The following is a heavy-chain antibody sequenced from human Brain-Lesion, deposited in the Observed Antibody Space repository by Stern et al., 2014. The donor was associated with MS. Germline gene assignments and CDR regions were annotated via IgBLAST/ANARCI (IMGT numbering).Heavy chain of an antibody. CDR2: INPKRGGT. D-gene: IGHD3-22*01. Sequence: QVHLVESGAEVKKPGASVKVSCKASGYTFTGYYMHWVRQAPGQGLEWMGWINPKRGGTNYAQKFQGWVTMTRDTSINTAYMELSRLRSDDTAVYYCATYYYDSTGYNDFWGQGTLVTVSS. CDR1: GYTFTGYY. CDR3: ATYYYDSTGYNDF. J-gene: IGHJ4*02. V-gene: IGHV1-2*04.